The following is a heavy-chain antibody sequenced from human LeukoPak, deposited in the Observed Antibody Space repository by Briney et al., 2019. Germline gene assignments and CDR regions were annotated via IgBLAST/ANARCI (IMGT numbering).Heavy chain of an antibody. J-gene: IGHJ3*02. V-gene: IGHV4-34*01. CDR2: INHSGST. Sequence: NPSETLSLTCTVSGGSISGYYWSWIRQPPGKGLEWIGEINHSGSTNYNPSLKSRVTISVDTSKNQFSLKLSSVTAADTAVYYCARGRGAFDIWGQGTMVTVSS. CDR3: ARGRGAFDI. CDR1: GGSISGYY.